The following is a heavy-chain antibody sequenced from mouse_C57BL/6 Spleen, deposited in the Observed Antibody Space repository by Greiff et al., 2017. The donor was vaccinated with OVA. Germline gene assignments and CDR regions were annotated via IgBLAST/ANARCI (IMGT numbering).Heavy chain of an antibody. D-gene: IGHD3-2*02. Sequence: EVMLVESGGGLVQPGGSMKLSCVASGFTFSNYWMNWVRQSPEKGLEWVAQISLKSDNYATHYAESVKGRFTISRDDSKSSVYLQMSNLRAEDTGIYYCTGDSSGYVPFAYWGQGTLVTVSA. J-gene: IGHJ3*01. CDR3: TGDSSGYVPFAY. CDR1: GFTFSNYW. V-gene: IGHV6-3*01. CDR2: ISLKSDNYAT.